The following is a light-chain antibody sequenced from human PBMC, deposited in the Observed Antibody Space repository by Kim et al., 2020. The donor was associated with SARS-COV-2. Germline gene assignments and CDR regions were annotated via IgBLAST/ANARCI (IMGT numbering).Light chain of an antibody. CDR2: DAF. CDR3: QQRSIWPQT. Sequence: PGERATLSCRASQRVSNYLAWYQHKPGRAPRLLIYDAFNRAPGVPARFRGRGNGADFTLTISSLEPEDFAVYYCQQRSIWPQTFRQGTKVDI. J-gene: IGKJ1*01. V-gene: IGKV3-11*01. CDR1: QRVSNY.